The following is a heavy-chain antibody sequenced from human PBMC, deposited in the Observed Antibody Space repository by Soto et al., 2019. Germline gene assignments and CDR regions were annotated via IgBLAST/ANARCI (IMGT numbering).Heavy chain of an antibody. CDR1: GYTFTGYY. CDR3: ARDLDTFTMLRGVTMGYYGMDV. CDR2: INPNSGGT. D-gene: IGHD3-10*01. Sequence: ASVKVSCNASGYTFTGYYMHWVRQAPGQGLEWMGWINPNSGGTNYAQKFQGRVTMTRDTSISTAYMELSRLRSDDTAVYYCARDLDTFTMLRGVTMGYYGMDVWGQWTTVTVSS. J-gene: IGHJ6*02. V-gene: IGHV1-2*02.